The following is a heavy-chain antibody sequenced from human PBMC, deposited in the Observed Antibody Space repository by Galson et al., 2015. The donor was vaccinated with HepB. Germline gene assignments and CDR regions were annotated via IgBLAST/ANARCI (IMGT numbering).Heavy chain of an antibody. D-gene: IGHD1-26*01. Sequence: SCKASGYTFTGYYMHWLLQAPGQGLEWMGWINPNSGGTNYAQKFQGRVTMTRDTSISTAYMELSRLRSDDTAVYYCARGVGARAPGGFDYWGQGTLVTVSS. V-gene: IGHV1-2*02. CDR3: ARGVGARAPGGFDY. J-gene: IGHJ4*02. CDR1: GYTFTGYY. CDR2: INPNSGGT.